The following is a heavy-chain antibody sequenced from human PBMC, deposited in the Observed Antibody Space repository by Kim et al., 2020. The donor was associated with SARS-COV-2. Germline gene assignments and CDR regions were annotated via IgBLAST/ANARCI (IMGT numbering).Heavy chain of an antibody. D-gene: IGHD6-13*01. CDR3: ARQEAAAACFDP. V-gene: IGHV4-39*01. J-gene: IGHJ5*02. Sequence: YNPTIRGRVTLSLNTSKNPVSLKLTSVTAADTALYYCARQEAAAACFDPWGQGILVTVSS.